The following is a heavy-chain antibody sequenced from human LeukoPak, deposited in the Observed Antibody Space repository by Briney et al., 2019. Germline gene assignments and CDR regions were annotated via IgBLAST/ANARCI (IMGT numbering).Heavy chain of an antibody. V-gene: IGHV1-46*01. Sequence: ASVKVSCKASGYTFSSHYLHWLRQAPGQGLEWMGIINPSGGSPSYGQTFQGRLSMTTDTSTNTVYMELSSLRSEDTAVYYCTRVRAVAEKYNVFDIWGQGTMVIVSS. CDR1: GYTFSSHY. CDR2: INPSGGSP. J-gene: IGHJ3*02. CDR3: TRVRAVAEKYNVFDI. D-gene: IGHD6-19*01.